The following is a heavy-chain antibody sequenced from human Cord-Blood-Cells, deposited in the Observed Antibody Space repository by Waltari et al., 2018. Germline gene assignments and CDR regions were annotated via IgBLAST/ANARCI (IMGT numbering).Heavy chain of an antibody. Sequence: QLQLQESGPGLVKPSETLSLHCTVSGGSISSCSYYWGWLRQPPGKGLEVVGCTYYSGITYYNPSRKSRFTISVDTSKNQFSLKLSSVTAADTAVYYCAICQAGYGAFDIWGQGTMVTVSS. CDR3: AICQAGYGAFDI. D-gene: IGHD2-15*01. J-gene: IGHJ3*02. V-gene: IGHV4-39*01. CDR1: GGSISSCSYY. CDR2: TYYSGIT.